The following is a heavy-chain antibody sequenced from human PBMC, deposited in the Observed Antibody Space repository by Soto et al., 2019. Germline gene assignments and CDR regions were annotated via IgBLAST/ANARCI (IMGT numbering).Heavy chain of an antibody. D-gene: IGHD1-1*01. Sequence: ASVKVSCKASGGTFSSYAISWVRQAPGQGLEWMGGIIPIFGTANYAQKFQGRVTITADESTSTAYMELSSLRSEDTAVYYCARASRGGLQPDAFDIWGQGTMVTVSS. CDR1: GGTFSSYA. CDR3: ARASRGGLQPDAFDI. CDR2: IIPIFGTA. V-gene: IGHV1-69*13. J-gene: IGHJ3*02.